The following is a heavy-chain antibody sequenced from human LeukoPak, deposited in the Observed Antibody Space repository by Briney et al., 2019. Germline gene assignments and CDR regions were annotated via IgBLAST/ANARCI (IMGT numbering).Heavy chain of an antibody. CDR2: ISSSGTNK. J-gene: IGHJ3*02. CDR1: GFTFGDYY. CDR3: ARALHDAFDI. Sequence: PGGSLRLSCAASGFTFGDYYMGWFGRAPGKGLEWVSYISSSGTNKLYPDSVKGRFTISRDNAQNSLYLQLNSLRAGDTAVYYCARALHDAFDIWGQGTMVTVSS. V-gene: IGHV3-11*01.